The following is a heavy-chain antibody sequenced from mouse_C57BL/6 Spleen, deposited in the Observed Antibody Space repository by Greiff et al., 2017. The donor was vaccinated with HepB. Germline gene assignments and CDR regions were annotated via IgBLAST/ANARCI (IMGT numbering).Heavy chain of an antibody. CDR1: GYTFTSYW. CDR2: IDPSDSYT. CDR3: ASAYSNYYAMDY. J-gene: IGHJ4*01. V-gene: IGHV1-69*01. D-gene: IGHD2-5*01. Sequence: QVQLQQPGAELVMPGASVKLSCKASGYTFTSYWMHWVKQRPGQGLEWIGEIDPSDSYTNYNQKFKGKSTLTVDKSSSTAYMQLSSLTSEDSAVNYCASAYSNYYAMDYWGQGTSVTVSS.